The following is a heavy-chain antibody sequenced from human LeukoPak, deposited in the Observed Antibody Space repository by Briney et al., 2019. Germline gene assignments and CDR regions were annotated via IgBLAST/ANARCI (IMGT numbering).Heavy chain of an antibody. J-gene: IGHJ5*02. V-gene: IGHV4-61*08. CDR2: IYYSVST. Sequence: SETLSLTCTVSGDSVASGGYYWNWIRQPPGKGLEWIGYIYYSVSTNYNLSLKSRVTISVDTSENLFSLKLTSVAAADTAVYYCARGGRGRNWFDPWGQGTLVTVSS. CDR3: ARGGRGRNWFDP. D-gene: IGHD3-10*01. CDR1: GDSVASGGYY.